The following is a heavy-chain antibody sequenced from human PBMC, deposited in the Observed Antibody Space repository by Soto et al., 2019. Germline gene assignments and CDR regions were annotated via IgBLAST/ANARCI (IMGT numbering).Heavy chain of an antibody. CDR2: ISAYNGNT. Sequence: QVQLVQSGAEVKKPGASVKVSCKASGYTFTSYAISWVRQAPGQGLEWMGWISAYNGNTNYAQKPQGRVTMTPDPSTATPYLGLRRLRSDDTAVYFCARSSPPAGYWGQGTLVTVSS. V-gene: IGHV1-18*01. CDR3: ARSSPPAGY. CDR1: GYTFTSYA. J-gene: IGHJ4*02.